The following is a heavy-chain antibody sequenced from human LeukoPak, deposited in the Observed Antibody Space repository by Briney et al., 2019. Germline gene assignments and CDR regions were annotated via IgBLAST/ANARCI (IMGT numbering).Heavy chain of an antibody. V-gene: IGHV3-64*01. Sequence: PGGSLRLSCAASGFTFSSYAMHWVRQAPGKGLEYVSAISSNGGSTYYANSVKGRFTISRDNSKNTLYLQMGSLRAEDMAVYYCARALRARDSSSAWMAWGQGTLVTVSS. CDR2: ISSNGGST. CDR3: ARALRARDSSSAWMA. CDR1: GFTFSSYA. D-gene: IGHD6-6*01. J-gene: IGHJ5*02.